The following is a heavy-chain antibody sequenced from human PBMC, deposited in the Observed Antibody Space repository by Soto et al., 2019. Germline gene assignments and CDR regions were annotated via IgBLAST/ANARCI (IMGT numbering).Heavy chain of an antibody. Sequence: ASVKVSCKASGYTFTSYAMHWVRQAPGQRLEWMGWINADNGNTKYSQKLQGRVTMTTDTSTSTAYMELRSLRSDDTAVYYCAKAYGDYGHLTSWGQGTLVTVSS. J-gene: IGHJ4*02. D-gene: IGHD4-17*01. V-gene: IGHV1-3*01. CDR1: GYTFTSYA. CDR3: AKAYGDYGHLTS. CDR2: INADNGNT.